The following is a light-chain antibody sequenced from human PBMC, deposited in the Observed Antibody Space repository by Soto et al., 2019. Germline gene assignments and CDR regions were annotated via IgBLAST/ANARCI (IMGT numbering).Light chain of an antibody. V-gene: IGLV2-14*01. Sequence: QSALTQPASVSASPGQSITISCTGTSRDVGSYNYISWYQQHPGKAPKLIIYNVNIRPSGVSSRFSGSKSANTASLTISRLQAEDEADYYCSSYTGSITAIFGGGTKLTVL. CDR1: SRDVGSYNY. J-gene: IGLJ2*01. CDR3: SSYTGSITAI. CDR2: NVN.